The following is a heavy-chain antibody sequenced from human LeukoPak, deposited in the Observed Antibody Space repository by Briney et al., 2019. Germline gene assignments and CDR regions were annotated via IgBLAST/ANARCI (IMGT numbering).Heavy chain of an antibody. V-gene: IGHV4-34*01. CDR2: INHSGST. D-gene: IGHD4-17*01. J-gene: IGHJ5*02. Sequence: SETLSLTCTVSGGSISSYYWSWIRQPPGKGLEWIGEINHSGSTNYNPSLKSRVTISVDTSKNQFSLKLSSVTAADTAVYYCARAGYGDEYNWFDPWGQGTLVTVSS. CDR3: ARAGYGDEYNWFDP. CDR1: GGSISSYY.